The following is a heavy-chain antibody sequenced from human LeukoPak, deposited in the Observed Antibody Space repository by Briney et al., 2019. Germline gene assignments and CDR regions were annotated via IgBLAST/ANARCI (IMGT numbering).Heavy chain of an antibody. V-gene: IGHV3-7*03. CDR3: TRTRGCSSTSCYADY. D-gene: IGHD2-2*01. CDR1: GFMFSSNW. CDR2: IKEDGTET. Sequence: GGSLRLSCAASGFMFSSNWMSWVRLAPGKGLEWVANIKEDGTETYYVDSVKGRFTISRDNAKNSLYLQMNSLRVEDTAVYYCTRTRGCSSTSCYADYWGQGTLVTVSS. J-gene: IGHJ4*02.